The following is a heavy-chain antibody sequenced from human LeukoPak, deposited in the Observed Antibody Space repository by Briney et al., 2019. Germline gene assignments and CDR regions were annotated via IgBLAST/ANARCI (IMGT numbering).Heavy chain of an antibody. CDR2: IYYSGST. CDR3: ARAHQSGRVLWFGELFFDY. CDR1: GGSVSSYY. Sequence: SETLSLTCTVSGGSVSSYYWSWIRQPPGKGLEWIGYIYYSGSTNYNPSLKSRVTISVDTSKNQFSLKLSSVTAADTAVYYCARAHQSGRVLWFGELFFDYWGQGTLVTVSS. J-gene: IGHJ4*02. D-gene: IGHD3-10*01. V-gene: IGHV4-59*02.